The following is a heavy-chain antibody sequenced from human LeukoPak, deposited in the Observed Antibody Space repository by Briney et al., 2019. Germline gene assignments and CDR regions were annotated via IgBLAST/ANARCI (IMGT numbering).Heavy chain of an antibody. CDR3: VKDQKKGYSYGYVFYYYYMDV. V-gene: IGHV3-30*02. CDR1: GFTFSTYG. Sequence: GGSLRLSCAASGFTFSTYGMHWVRQAPGKGLEWVAFIRYDGSNKYYADSVKGRFTISRDNSKNTLYLQMNSLRAEDTAVYYCVKDQKKGYSYGYVFYYYYMDVWGKGTTVTISS. D-gene: IGHD5-18*01. CDR2: IRYDGSNK. J-gene: IGHJ6*03.